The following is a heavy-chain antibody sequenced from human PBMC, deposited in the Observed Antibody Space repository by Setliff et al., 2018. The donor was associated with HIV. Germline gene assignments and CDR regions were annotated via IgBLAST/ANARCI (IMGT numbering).Heavy chain of an antibody. CDR1: GYIFTNQY. CDR3: AKGYTWSVVGALDV. CDR2: ISPHNGNT. J-gene: IGHJ3*01. V-gene: IGHV1-18*01. D-gene: IGHD1-1*01. Sequence: GASVKVSCKASGYIFTNQYITWVRQAPGQGLEWMGWISPHNGNTKYGEKFQARVTMTADTSTTAAYMELRSLTSDDTAMYYCAKGYTWSVVGALDVWGQGTRVT.